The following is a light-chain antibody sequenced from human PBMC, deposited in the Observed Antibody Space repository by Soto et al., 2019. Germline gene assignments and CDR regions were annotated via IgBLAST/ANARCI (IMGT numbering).Light chain of an antibody. CDR3: CSYAGSSTYVV. V-gene: IGLV2-23*01. Sequence: QSVLTQPASVSGSPGQSITISCTGTSSDVGSYNLVSWYQQHPGKAPKLMIYEGSKRPSGVSDRFSGSKSGNTASLTISGLQAEDEADYYCCSYAGSSTYVVFGGGTKPIVL. J-gene: IGLJ2*01. CDR2: EGS. CDR1: SSDVGSYNL.